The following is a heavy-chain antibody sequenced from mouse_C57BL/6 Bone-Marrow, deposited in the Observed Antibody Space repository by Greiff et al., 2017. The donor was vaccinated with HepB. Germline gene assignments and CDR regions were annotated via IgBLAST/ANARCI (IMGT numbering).Heavy chain of an antibody. Sequence: DVKLVESGGDLVKPGGSLKLSCAASGFTFSTSGMSWVRQTPDRRLEWVATISTGGTYTYYADSVKGRFTISRDTAKSTLFLQMSRLKSEDTAIYYCARDRFDYYFDYWGQGTTLTVSS. J-gene: IGHJ2*01. V-gene: IGHV5-6*02. CDR2: ISTGGTYT. D-gene: IGHD2-14*01. CDR3: ARDRFDYYFDY. CDR1: GFTFSTSG.